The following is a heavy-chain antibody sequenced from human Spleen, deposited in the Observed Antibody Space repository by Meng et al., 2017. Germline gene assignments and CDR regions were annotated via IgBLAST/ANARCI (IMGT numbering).Heavy chain of an antibody. CDR1: GGTFSSYA. V-gene: IGHV1-69*05. J-gene: IGHJ6*02. CDR3: ARCRLVRASSMDYYYYGMDV. CDR2: IIPIFGTA. Sequence: SVKVSCKASGGTFSSYAISWVRQAPGQGLEWMGGIIPIFGTANYAQKFQGRVTITTDESTSTAYMELSSLRSEDTAVYYCARCRLVRASSMDYYYYGMDVWGQGTTVTVSS. D-gene: IGHD4/OR15-4a*01.